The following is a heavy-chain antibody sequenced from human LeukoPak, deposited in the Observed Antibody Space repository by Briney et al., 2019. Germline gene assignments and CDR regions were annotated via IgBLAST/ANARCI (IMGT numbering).Heavy chain of an antibody. Sequence: GGSLRLSCAASGFTFSIFAMTWVRPAPGKGLEWVSGISGSGFSTYYADSVKGRFTISRDKSKNTLYLQMNSLRAEDTAVYYCAKDRFPYSSGCLDYWGQGTPVTVSS. CDR1: GFTFSIFA. J-gene: IGHJ4*02. D-gene: IGHD6-19*01. V-gene: IGHV3-23*01. CDR3: AKDRFPYSSGCLDY. CDR2: ISGSGFST.